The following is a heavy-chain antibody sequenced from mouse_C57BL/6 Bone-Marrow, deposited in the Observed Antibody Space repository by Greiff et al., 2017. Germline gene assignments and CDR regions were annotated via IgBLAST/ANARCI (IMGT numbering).Heavy chain of an antibody. D-gene: IGHD1-1*01. V-gene: IGHV1-5*01. Sequence: VQLQQSGPVLARPGASVKMSCKTSGYTFTSYWMHWVKQRPGQGLEWIGAIYPGNSDTSYNQKFKGKAKLTAVTSASTAYMELSSLTNEDSAVYYCMGYYGGYFDYWGQGTTLTVSS. CDR3: MGYYGGYFDY. J-gene: IGHJ2*01. CDR2: IYPGNSDT. CDR1: GYTFTSYW.